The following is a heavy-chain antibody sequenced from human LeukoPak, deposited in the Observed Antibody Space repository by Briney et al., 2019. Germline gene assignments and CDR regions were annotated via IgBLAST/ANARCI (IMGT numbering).Heavy chain of an antibody. V-gene: IGHV3-33*01. J-gene: IGHJ4*02. D-gene: IGHD6-19*01. CDR1: GFIFKTYA. Sequence: PGGSLRLACAASGFIFKTYAMHWVRQAPGKGLGWDTMICYDGSSTYYGDYVKGRFTISRDNSKITVYLQMNRLRVEDTAVYYCVRDPRSSGWSFDYWGQGALVTVSS. CDR2: ICYDGSST. CDR3: VRDPRSSGWSFDY.